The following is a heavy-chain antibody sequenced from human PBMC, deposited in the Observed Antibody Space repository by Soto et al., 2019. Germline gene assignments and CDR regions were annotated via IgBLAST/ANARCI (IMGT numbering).Heavy chain of an antibody. V-gene: IGHV4-30-2*01. CDR3: ASGGSFTWFDP. D-gene: IGHD3-16*01. CDR1: GGSISSGGYS. Sequence: PSETLSLTCTVSGGSISSGGYSWSWIRQPPGKGLEWIGYIYHDGRTSYNPSLEGRVTISLDRSKNQLSLKLTSVTAADTAVYHCASGGSFTWFDPCGQGHLVTV. CDR2: IYHDGRT. J-gene: IGHJ5*02.